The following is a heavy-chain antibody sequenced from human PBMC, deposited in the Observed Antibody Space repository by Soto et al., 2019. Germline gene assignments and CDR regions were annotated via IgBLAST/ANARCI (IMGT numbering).Heavy chain of an antibody. CDR2: IYYSGST. V-gene: IGHV4-59*01. J-gene: IGHJ5*02. CDR3: ARVERREVSWFDP. CDR1: GGSISSYY. D-gene: IGHD1-1*01. Sequence: SETLSLTCTVSGGSISSYYWSWIRQPPGKGLEWIGYIYYSGSTNYNPSLKSRVTISVDTSKNQFSLKLSSVTAADTAVYYCARVERREVSWFDPWGQGTLVTVSS.